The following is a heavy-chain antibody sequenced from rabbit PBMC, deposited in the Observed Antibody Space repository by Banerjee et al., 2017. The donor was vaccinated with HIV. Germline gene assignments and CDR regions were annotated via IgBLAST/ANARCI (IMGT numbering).Heavy chain of an antibody. Sequence: QSLEESGGDLVKPGASLTLTCTASGFSFNNNYHMCWVRQAPGKGLEWIGCINTGSGSAYYASWAKGRFTISKASSTTVTLQMTSLTAADTASYFCAREGAYDDYSDFYLWGPGTLVTVS. CDR2: INTGSGSA. J-gene: IGHJ4*01. D-gene: IGHD2-1*01. V-gene: IGHV1S40*01. CDR1: GFSFNNNYH. CDR3: AREGAYDDYSDFYL.